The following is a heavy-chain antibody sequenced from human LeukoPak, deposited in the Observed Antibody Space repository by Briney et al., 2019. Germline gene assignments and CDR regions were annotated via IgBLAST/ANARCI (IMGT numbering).Heavy chain of an antibody. V-gene: IGHV3-23*01. CDR1: GFTFSSYA. J-gene: IGHJ4*02. D-gene: IGHD3-10*01. Sequence: PGGSLRLSCAASGFTFSSYAMSWVRQAPGKGLEWVSAISGSGGSTYYADSVKGRFTISRDNSKNTLYLQMNSLRAEDTAVYYCAKHVGVYYGSGLYYFDYWGQGTLVTVSS. CDR2: ISGSGGST. CDR3: AKHVGVYYGSGLYYFDY.